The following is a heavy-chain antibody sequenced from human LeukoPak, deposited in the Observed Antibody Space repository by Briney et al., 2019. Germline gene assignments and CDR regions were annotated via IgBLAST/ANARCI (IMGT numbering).Heavy chain of an antibody. CDR1: GYSISTGYY. V-gene: IGHV4-4*07. Sequence: SETLSLTCTVSGYSISTGYYWDWIRQPAGKGLEWIGRIYTSGSTNYNPSLKSRVTMSVDTSKNQFSLKLSSVTAADTAVYYCARAGDYYDSSGYSPAAEPSILAFDIWGQGTMVTVSS. J-gene: IGHJ3*02. D-gene: IGHD3-22*01. CDR3: ARAGDYYDSSGYSPAAEPSILAFDI. CDR2: IYTSGST.